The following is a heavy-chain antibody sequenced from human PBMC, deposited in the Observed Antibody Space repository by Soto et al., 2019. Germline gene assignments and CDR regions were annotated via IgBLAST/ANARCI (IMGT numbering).Heavy chain of an antibody. Sequence: SETLSLTCTVSGGSISSGGYYWSWIRQHPGKGLEWIGYIYYSGSTYYNPSLKSRVTISVDTSKNQFSLKLSSVTAADTAVYYCAREDPGITILGVNWFDPWCQGTLVTVSS. CDR2: IYYSGST. CDR3: AREDPGITILGVNWFDP. J-gene: IGHJ5*02. CDR1: GGSISSGGYY. V-gene: IGHV4-31*03. D-gene: IGHD3-3*01.